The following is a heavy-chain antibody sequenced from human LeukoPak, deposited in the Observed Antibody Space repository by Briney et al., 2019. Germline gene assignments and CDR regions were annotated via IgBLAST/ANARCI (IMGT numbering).Heavy chain of an antibody. CDR2: IYPGDSDT. CDR1: GYSFTSYW. J-gene: IGHJ4*02. CDR3: ARLSSRYCSSTSCYGQPIDY. Sequence: GESLKISCKGSGYSFTSYWIGWVRQMPGKGLEWMGIIYPGDSDTRYSPSFQGQVTISADKSISTAYLQWSSLKASDTALDYCARLSSRYCSSTSCYGQPIDYWGQGTLVTVSS. V-gene: IGHV5-51*01. D-gene: IGHD2-2*01.